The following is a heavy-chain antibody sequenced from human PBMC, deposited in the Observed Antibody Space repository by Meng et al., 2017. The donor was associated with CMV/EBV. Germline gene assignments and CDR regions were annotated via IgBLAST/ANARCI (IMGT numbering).Heavy chain of an antibody. V-gene: IGHV3-48*03. J-gene: IGHJ6*02. CDR2: ISSSGSTI. CDR1: GFTFSSHE. CDR3: ARDGGYCSSTSCYYYYGMDV. Sequence: GESLKISCAASGFTFSSHEMNWVRQAPGKGLEWVSYISSSGSTIYYADSVKGRFTISRDNAKNSLYLQMNSLRAEDTAVYYCARDGGYCSSTSCYYYYGMDVWGQGTTVTVSS. D-gene: IGHD2-2*01.